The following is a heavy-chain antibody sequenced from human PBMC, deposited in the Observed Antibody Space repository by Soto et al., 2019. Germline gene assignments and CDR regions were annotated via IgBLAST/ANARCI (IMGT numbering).Heavy chain of an antibody. CDR1: GGSFSGYY. Sequence: QVQLQQWGAGLLKPSETLSLTCAVYGGSFSGYYWSWIRQPPGKGLEWIGEINHSGSTNYNPSLKSRVTISVDTSNNQFSPKLSSVTAADTAVYDCETDYGDYGAFDIWGQGTMVTVAS. V-gene: IGHV4-34*01. D-gene: IGHD4-17*01. CDR2: INHSGST. J-gene: IGHJ3*02. CDR3: ETDYGDYGAFDI.